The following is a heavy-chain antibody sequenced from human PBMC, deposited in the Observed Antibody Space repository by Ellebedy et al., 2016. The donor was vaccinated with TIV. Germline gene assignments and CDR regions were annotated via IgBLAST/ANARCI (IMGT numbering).Heavy chain of an antibody. D-gene: IGHD1-14*01. V-gene: IGHV4-39*01. J-gene: IGHJ6*03. CDR2: ISNRDRT. CDR1: GDSISSSSDY. CDR3: ATFNQYYAYLGV. Sequence: SETLSLXXTVSGDSISSSSDYWVWIRQPPGKGLEWIGTISNRDRTDYNPSLKSRVLILVDASKNQFFLKLTSVTAADTAVYYCATFNQYYAYLGVWGKGTTVTVSS.